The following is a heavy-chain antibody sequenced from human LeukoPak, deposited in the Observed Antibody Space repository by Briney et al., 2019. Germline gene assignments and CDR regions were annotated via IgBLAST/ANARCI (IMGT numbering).Heavy chain of an antibody. D-gene: IGHD3-16*02. J-gene: IGHJ4*02. CDR1: GGSVSSYY. CDR3: ARDLLPYDYVWGSYLPSLDY. CDR2: IYYSGST. V-gene: IGHV4-59*02. Sequence: SETLSLTCTVSGGSVSSYYWSWIRQPPGKGLEWSGYIYYSGSTNYNPSLKSRVTISVDTSKNQFSLKLSSVTAADTAVYYCARDLLPYDYVWGSYLPSLDYWGQGTLVTVSS.